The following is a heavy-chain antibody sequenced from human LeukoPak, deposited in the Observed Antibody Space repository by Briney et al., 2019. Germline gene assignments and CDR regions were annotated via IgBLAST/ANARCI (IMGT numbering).Heavy chain of an antibody. Sequence: ASVKVSCKASGYTFTSYGISWVRQAPGQGLEWMGWISAHNGNTNYAQKLQGRVTMTTDTSTSTAYMELRSLRSDDTAVYYCAREAPTYYYGSGTNYYYYYGMDVWGQGTTVTVSS. V-gene: IGHV1-18*01. D-gene: IGHD3-10*01. J-gene: IGHJ6*02. CDR1: GYTFTSYG. CDR3: AREAPTYYYGSGTNYYYYYGMDV. CDR2: ISAHNGNT.